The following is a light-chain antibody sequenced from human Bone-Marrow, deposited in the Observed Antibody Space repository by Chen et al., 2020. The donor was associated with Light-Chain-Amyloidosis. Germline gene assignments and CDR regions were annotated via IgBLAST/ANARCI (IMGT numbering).Light chain of an antibody. CDR3: QSYDTTLSAWV. CDR1: GSNIGANYD. V-gene: IGLV1-40*03. CDR2: GNS. Sequence: QSVLTQPPSVSGAPGQRVTISCTGSGSNIGANYDVHWYQQLPGTAPNRLIFGNSNRPSGVPDRFSGSKYGASASLAITGLQAEDEAEYHCQSYDTTLSAWVFGGGTKLTVL. J-gene: IGLJ3*02.